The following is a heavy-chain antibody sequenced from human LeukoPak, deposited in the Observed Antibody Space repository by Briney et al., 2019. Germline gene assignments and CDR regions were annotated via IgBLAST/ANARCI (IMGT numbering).Heavy chain of an antibody. J-gene: IGHJ4*02. D-gene: IGHD6-19*01. V-gene: IGHV4-59*01. CDR2: IYSSGST. Sequence: SETLSLTCTVSGGSINLYYWSWIRKPPGKGLEWIGNIYSSGSTNYNASLRGRVTLSVDISKNQFSLKVYSVTAADTAVYYCARGAHSRGWSDFWGQGALVIVSS. CDR3: ARGAHSRGWSDF. CDR1: GGSINLYY.